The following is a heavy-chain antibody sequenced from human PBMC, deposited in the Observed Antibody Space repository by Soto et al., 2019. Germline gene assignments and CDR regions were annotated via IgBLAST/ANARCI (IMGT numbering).Heavy chain of an antibody. V-gene: IGHV3-23*01. CDR3: AKDISNGVGSSSEFDY. CDR1: GFTFSSYA. J-gene: IGHJ4*02. Sequence: GGSLRLSCAASGFTFSSYAMSWVRQGPGKGLQWVSTISGSGGSIGYADSVKGRLTISRDNAKNSLYLQMNSLRAEDTALYYCAKDISNGVGSSSEFDYWGQGTLVTVSS. CDR2: ISGSGGSI. D-gene: IGHD6-6*01.